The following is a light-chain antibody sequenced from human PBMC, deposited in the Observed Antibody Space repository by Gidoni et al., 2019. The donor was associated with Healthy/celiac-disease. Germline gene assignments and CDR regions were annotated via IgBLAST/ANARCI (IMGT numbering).Light chain of an antibody. CDR3: QQGA. CDR2: GAS. V-gene: IGKV3-20*01. Sequence: EIVLTQSPGTLSLSPGERATLSCRASQSVRRTYLAWYQQKPGQAPRLLIYGASSRVTGVPDRFSGSGSGTDFTLTISRLEPEDFAGYYCQQGAFGQGTKVEMK. CDR1: QSVRRTY. J-gene: IGKJ1*01.